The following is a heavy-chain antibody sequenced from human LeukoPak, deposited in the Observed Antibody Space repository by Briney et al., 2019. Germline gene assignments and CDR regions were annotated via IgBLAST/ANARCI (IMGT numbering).Heavy chain of an antibody. Sequence: GGSLTLSCAASGFTFSNAWMSWVRQAPGKGLDWFVRIKSKTDGGTTDYAALVKGRFTISRDDSKNTLYLQMNSLKTEDTAVYYCTTVVVVAATRTLDYWGQGTLVTVSS. V-gene: IGHV3-15*01. CDR2: IKSKTDGGTT. J-gene: IGHJ4*02. CDR1: GFTFSNAW. CDR3: TTVVVVAATRTLDY. D-gene: IGHD2-15*01.